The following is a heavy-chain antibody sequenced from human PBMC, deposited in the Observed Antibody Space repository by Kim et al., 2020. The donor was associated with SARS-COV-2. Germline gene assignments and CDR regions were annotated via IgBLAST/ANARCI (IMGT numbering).Heavy chain of an antibody. J-gene: IGHJ6*02. D-gene: IGHD3-10*01. CDR2: IGWDSGSI. CDR3: ARDVESTYGYGMDL. V-gene: IGHV3-9*01. CDR1: GFKFDDHA. Sequence: GGSLRLSCEGFGFKFDDHAMHWVRQVPGKGLEWISSIGWDSGSITYADSVRGRFTISRDNVKDSLYLQMNSLRVGDTALYYCARDVESTYGYGMDLWGQGTRVTVSS.